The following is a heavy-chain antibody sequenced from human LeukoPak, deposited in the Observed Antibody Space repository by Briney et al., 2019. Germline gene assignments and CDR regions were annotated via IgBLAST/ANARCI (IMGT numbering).Heavy chain of an antibody. J-gene: IGHJ4*02. CDR1: GYNFTNYG. V-gene: IGHV1-18*01. CDR2: ISAYSGDT. D-gene: IGHD4-17*01. CDR3: ARAPSFGDYGGDY. Sequence: ASVKVSCKASGYNFTNYGISWVRQAPGQGLEWMGWISAYSGDTNYAQKLQGRLTMTTDTSSSTAYLELRSLTSDDTAVYYCARAPSFGDYGGDYWGQGTLVTVSS.